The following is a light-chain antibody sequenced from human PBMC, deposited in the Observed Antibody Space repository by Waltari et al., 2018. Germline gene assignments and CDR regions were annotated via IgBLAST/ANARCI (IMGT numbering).Light chain of an antibody. V-gene: IGLV2-11*01. CDR1: SSDVRTYNF. J-gene: IGLJ2*01. CDR2: DVS. CDR3: CSYAGSYNVL. Sequence: QSALTQPRSVSGSPGQSVTIPCTGTSSDVRTYNFVPWYQQPPGKVPKVMISDVSKRPAGVPDRFSGSKSGNTASLTISGLQAEDEADYYCCSYAGSYNVLIGGGTKLTVL.